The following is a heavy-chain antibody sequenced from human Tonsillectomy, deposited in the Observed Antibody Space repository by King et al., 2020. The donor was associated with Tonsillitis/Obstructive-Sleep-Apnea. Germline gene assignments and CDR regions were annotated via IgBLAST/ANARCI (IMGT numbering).Heavy chain of an antibody. CDR2: INLDGSST. V-gene: IGHV3-74*01. CDR1: EFTFSSDS. J-gene: IGHJ3*02. CDR3: ARDHSGTGAAFDI. D-gene: IGHD1-1*01. Sequence: VQLVESGGGLVQPGGSLRLSCAVSEFTFSSDSMHWVRRAQWKGRGWGSHINLDGSSTNYADSVKARFTISRDNAKNTLYLQMISLRAEDTAVYYCARDHSGTGAAFDIWGQGTMLTVSS.